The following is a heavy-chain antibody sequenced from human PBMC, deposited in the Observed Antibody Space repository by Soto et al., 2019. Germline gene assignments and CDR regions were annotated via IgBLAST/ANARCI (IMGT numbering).Heavy chain of an antibody. CDR2: VKSNAANAPP. Sequence: RLSCAVSGLTFRDAWMNWVRQAPGKGLEWVGNVKSNAANAPPEYTESVRGRFTISRDDPQNTVYLQMSGLKTEDTAVYYCAWQGTTSYYFHSWGQGTLVTVSS. CDR3: AWQGTTSYYFHS. CDR1: GLTFRDAW. V-gene: IGHV3-15*05. D-gene: IGHD1-1*01. J-gene: IGHJ4*02.